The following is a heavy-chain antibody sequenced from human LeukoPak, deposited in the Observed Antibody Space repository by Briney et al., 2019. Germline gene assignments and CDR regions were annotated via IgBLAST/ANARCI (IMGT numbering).Heavy chain of an antibody. CDR1: GFTFSSYW. V-gene: IGHV3-7*03. CDR2: IKQDGSEK. D-gene: IGHD2-2*01. Sequence: GGSLRLSCAASGFTFSSYWMSWVRQAPGKGLEWVANIKQDGSEKYYVDSVKGRFTISRDNAKNSLYLQMNSLRAEDTAVYYCAKDTSHWGDSFDYWGQGTLVTVSS. CDR3: AKDTSHWGDSFDY. J-gene: IGHJ4*02.